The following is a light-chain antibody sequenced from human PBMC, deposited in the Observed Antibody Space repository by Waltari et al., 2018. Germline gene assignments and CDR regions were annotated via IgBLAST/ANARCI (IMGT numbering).Light chain of an antibody. Sequence: QSALTQPASVSGSHGQSLTLSCTATSRNVGDYKYVIWYQQHPGKVPKLLIYDVTNRPSGISYRFSGSKSGYTASLTISGLQAEDEADYYCSSYTTRSTRVFGTGTKVTVL. J-gene: IGLJ1*01. CDR3: SSYTTRSTRV. V-gene: IGLV2-14*03. CDR2: DVT. CDR1: SRNVGDYKY.